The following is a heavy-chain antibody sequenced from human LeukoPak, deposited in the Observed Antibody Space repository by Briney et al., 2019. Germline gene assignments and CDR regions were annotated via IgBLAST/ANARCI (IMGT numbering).Heavy chain of an antibody. CDR1: GFSFSAYW. CDR3: TRNARDPDM. CDR2: INPAGSET. V-gene: IGHV3-7*03. Sequence: GGSLRLSCAASGFSFSAYWMTWVRQAPGTGLEWVANINPAGSETYYVDPVKGRFSISRDNAKNLVYLQMNSLKAEDTAVYYCTRNARDPDMWGQGTMVTVSS. J-gene: IGHJ3*02.